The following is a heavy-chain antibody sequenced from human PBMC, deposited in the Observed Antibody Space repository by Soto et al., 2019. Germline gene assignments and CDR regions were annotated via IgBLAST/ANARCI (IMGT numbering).Heavy chain of an antibody. CDR1: GGTFSSYA. J-gene: IGHJ6*02. V-gene: IGHV1-69*01. D-gene: IGHD3-3*01. CDR3: AREGSDDFWSGLRYYYYGMDV. CDR2: IIPIFGTA. Sequence: QVQLVQSGAEVKKPGSSVKVSCKASGGTFSSYAISWVRQAPGQGLEWMGGIIPIFGTANYAQKFQGRVTITADESTSTAYMELSSLRAEDTAVYYCAREGSDDFWSGLRYYYYGMDVWGQGTTVTVSS.